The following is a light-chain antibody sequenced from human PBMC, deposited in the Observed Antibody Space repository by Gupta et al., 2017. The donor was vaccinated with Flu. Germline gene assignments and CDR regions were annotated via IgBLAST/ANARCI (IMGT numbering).Light chain of an antibody. J-gene: IGKJ4*01. CDR3: HRDDSTPPT. Sequence: DIVMTQSPDSLAVSLGERATINCKSSQSVLYSSNNKNYLAWYQQKPGQPPKLLIYWASTRESGVPDRFSGSGSGTDFTLTISSLQAEDVAVYYCHRDDSTPPTFGAGIKVGLK. V-gene: IGKV4-1*01. CDR2: WAS. CDR1: QSVLYSSNNKNY.